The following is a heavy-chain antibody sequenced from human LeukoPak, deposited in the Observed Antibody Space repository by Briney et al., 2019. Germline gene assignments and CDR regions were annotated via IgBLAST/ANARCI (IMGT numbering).Heavy chain of an antibody. CDR1: GFTVSSNY. V-gene: IGHV3-53*01. CDR3: ARDRGRRFTGEFFPVPFDY. J-gene: IGHJ4*02. Sequence: GGSLRLSCAASGFTVSSNYMSWVRQAPGKGLEWVSVIYSGGSTYYADSVKGRFTISRDNAKNSLYLQMNSLRAEDTAVYYCARDRGRRFTGEFFPVPFDYWGQGTLVTVSS. D-gene: IGHD3-16*01. CDR2: IYSGGST.